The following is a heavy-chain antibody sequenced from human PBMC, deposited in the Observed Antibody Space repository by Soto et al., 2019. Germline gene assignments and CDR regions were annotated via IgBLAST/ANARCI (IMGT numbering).Heavy chain of an antibody. CDR3: ARVDIVVVVAAKGEAFDI. J-gene: IGHJ3*02. Sequence: ASVKVSCKASGYTFTSYGISGVRQAPGEGLEWMGWISAYNGNTNYAQKLQGRVTMTTDTSTSTAYMELRSLRSDDTAVYYCARVDIVVVVAAKGEAFDIWGQGTMVTVSS. D-gene: IGHD2-15*01. CDR1: GYTFTSYG. V-gene: IGHV1-18*04. CDR2: ISAYNGNT.